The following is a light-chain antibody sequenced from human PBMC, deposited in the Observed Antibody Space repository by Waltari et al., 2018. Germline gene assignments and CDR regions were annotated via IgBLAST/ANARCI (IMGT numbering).Light chain of an antibody. J-gene: IGKJ3*01. CDR2: DAS. CDR3: QERSDWRGLT. V-gene: IGKV3-11*01. Sequence: EIVLTQSPATLSLSPGVRAVLSCRASQSFNNYLAWYQQKPGQAPRLLIYDASTRATGIAARFSGSGSGTDFTLTISSLEPEDSAVYYCQERSDWRGLTFGPGTKVDIK. CDR1: QSFNNY.